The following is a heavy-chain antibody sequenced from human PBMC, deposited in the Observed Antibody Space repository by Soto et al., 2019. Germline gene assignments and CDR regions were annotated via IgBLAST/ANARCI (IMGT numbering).Heavy chain of an antibody. CDR1: GYTFTSYY. Sequence: GASVKVSCKASGYTFTSYYMHWVRQAPGQGLEWMGIINPSGGSTSYAQKFQGRVTMTRDTSASTAYMELSSLRSEDTAVYYCARGITLPTPLDYWGQGTLVTVSS. J-gene: IGHJ4*02. D-gene: IGHD1-20*01. CDR2: INPSGGST. CDR3: ARGITLPTPLDY. V-gene: IGHV1-46*01.